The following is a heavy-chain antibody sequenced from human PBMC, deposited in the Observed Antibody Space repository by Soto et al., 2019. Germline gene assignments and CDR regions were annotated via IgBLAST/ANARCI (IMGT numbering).Heavy chain of an antibody. J-gene: IGHJ4*02. CDR1: GNSFTTYW. Sequence: PGESLKISCRASGNSFTTYWIGWVPQMPGKGLEWMGITYPSDSDNRYSPSFQGQVTSSTDKSITTAYLQWISLKASDMSMFNCARKDIAGNSVDFWGQGTLVTVSS. D-gene: IGHD6-13*01. CDR2: TYPSDSDN. CDR3: ARKDIAGNSVDF. V-gene: IGHV5-51*01.